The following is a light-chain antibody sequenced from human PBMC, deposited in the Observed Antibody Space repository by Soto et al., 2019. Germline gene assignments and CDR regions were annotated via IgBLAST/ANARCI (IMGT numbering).Light chain of an antibody. CDR2: LNNDGSH. V-gene: IGLV4-69*01. CDR1: GGHSGYA. J-gene: IGLJ2*01. Sequence: QPVLTQSPSASASLGASVKLTCTLDGGHSGYAIAWHQQRPQRGPRYLMKLNNDGSHSKGDGIPDRFSGSSSGAERYLTISRLQSEDEGDYYCQTGGTGMGVLGGGTKLTVL. CDR3: QTGGTGMGV.